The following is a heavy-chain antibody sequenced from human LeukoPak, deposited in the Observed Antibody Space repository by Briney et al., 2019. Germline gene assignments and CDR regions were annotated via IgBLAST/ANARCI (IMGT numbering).Heavy chain of an antibody. J-gene: IGHJ4*02. CDR3: ARDVIVGATRYFDY. CDR2: IKPDGSEK. Sequence: GGSLRLSCAASGFTFSGYWMTWVRQAPGKGLEWVANIKPDGSEKFYVDSVKGRFTISRDNARNSLYLQMNSLRAEDTAVYYCARDVIVGATRYFDYWGQGTLVTVSS. V-gene: IGHV3-7*03. D-gene: IGHD1-26*01. CDR1: GFTFSGYW.